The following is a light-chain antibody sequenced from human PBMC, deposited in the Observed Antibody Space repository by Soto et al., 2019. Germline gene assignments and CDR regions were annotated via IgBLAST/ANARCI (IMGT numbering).Light chain of an antibody. CDR1: QSVSSF. Sequence: EIVLTQSPATRSLSPGERATLSCRASQSVSSFLAWYQQKPGQAPRLLIYDASTRATGIPARFSGSGSGTYLTLTISSLEPEDFAVYYCQQRTNKSWTFGQGTKVEIK. V-gene: IGKV3-11*01. CDR2: DAS. CDR3: QQRTNKSWT. J-gene: IGKJ1*01.